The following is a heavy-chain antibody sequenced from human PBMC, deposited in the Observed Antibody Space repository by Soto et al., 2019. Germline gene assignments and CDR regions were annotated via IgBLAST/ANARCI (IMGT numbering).Heavy chain of an antibody. Sequence: SETLSLTCAVYGGSFSGYYWSWIRQPPGKGLEWIGEINHSGSTNYNPSLKSRVTISVDTSKNQFSLKLSSVTAADTAVYYCARGKTSRDCSSTSCYADYWGQGTLVTVSS. CDR1: GGSFSGYY. D-gene: IGHD2-2*01. V-gene: IGHV4-34*01. CDR3: ARGKTSRDCSSTSCYADY. CDR2: INHSGST. J-gene: IGHJ4*02.